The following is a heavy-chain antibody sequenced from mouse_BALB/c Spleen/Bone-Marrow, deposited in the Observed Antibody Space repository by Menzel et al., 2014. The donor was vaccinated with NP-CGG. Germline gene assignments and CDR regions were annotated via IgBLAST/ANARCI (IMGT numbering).Heavy chain of an antibody. CDR3: SLLGDY. J-gene: IGHJ2*01. D-gene: IGHD1-1*01. V-gene: IGHV1-53*01. CDR2: INPYNGGT. Sequence: QVQLKESGAELVKPGASVKLSCKASGYTFTRYYMYWVKQRPGRGLEWIGGINPYNGGTHFNEKFKSKATLTVDKSSSTAYMQLNSLTSEDSAVYYCSLLGDYWGQGTTLTVSS. CDR1: GYTFTRYY.